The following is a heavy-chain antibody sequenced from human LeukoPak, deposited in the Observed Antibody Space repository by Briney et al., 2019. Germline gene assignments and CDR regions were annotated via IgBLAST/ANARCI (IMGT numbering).Heavy chain of an antibody. Sequence: GGSLRLSCAASGFTFSSYGMHWVRQAPGKGLEWVAFIRYDGSNKYYADSVKGRFTISRDNAKNSLYLQMNSLRAEDTALYYCVKDSGTNYDSRGFLPHFDYWGQGTLVTVSS. CDR3: VKDSGTNYDSRGFLPHFDY. CDR2: IRYDGSNK. J-gene: IGHJ4*02. V-gene: IGHV3-30*02. D-gene: IGHD3-22*01. CDR1: GFTFSSYG.